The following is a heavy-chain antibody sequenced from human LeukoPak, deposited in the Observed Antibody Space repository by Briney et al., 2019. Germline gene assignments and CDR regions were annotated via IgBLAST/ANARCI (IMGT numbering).Heavy chain of an antibody. V-gene: IGHV3-66*01. D-gene: IGHD6-19*01. CDR2: IYSGGST. Sequence: GGSLRLSCAASGFTHSSYAMSLVRQAPGKGLEWVSVIYSGGSTYYADSVKGRFTISRDNSKNTLYLQMNSLRAEDTAVYYCVLRYGGWFYDAFDIWGQGTMVTVSS. CDR3: VLRYGGWFYDAFDI. J-gene: IGHJ3*02. CDR1: GFTHSSYA.